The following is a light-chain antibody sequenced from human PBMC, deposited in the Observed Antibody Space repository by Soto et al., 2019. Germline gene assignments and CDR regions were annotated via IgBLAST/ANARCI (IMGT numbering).Light chain of an antibody. CDR1: NSDVGGYSY. CDR2: EVS. V-gene: IGLV2-14*01. J-gene: IGLJ3*02. Sequence: QSALTQPASVSGSPGHSITISCTGTNSDVGGYSYVSWFQQHPGKAPKLIIYEVSNRPSGVSIRFSGSKSGNTASLTVSGLQAEDEADYYCSSFTRSNTWVISGGTKLTVL. CDR3: SSFTRSNTWV.